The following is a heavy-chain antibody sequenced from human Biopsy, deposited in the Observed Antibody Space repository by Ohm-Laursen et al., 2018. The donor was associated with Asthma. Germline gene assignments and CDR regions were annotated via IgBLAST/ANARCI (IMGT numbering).Heavy chain of an antibody. CDR2: INYKSSSI. CDR1: GFTFSGYS. D-gene: IGHD2-2*01. Sequence: SLRLSCTASGFTFSGYSMNWVRQAPGKGLEWVSYINYKSSSIYYADSVKGRFTVSRDNARNSLFLQMNSLRDEDAAVYYCARVAWDIVVVPAAMPGAYFDHWGQGALVTVSS. J-gene: IGHJ4*02. CDR3: ARVAWDIVVVPAAMPGAYFDH. V-gene: IGHV3-48*02.